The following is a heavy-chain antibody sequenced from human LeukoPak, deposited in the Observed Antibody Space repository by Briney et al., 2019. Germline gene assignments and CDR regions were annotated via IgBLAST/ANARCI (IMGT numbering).Heavy chain of an antibody. CDR1: GFDVSSNS. V-gene: IGHV3-53*01. Sequence: GGSLRLSCAASGFDVSSNSMSWVRQAPGKGLEWVSVIFSGGSTNYANSMKGRLTISRDNSKNTLYLQVNSLRGEDTAVYYCAAWRGSNWFDYWGQGTQVTVSS. CDR2: IFSGGST. CDR3: AAWRGSNWFDY. J-gene: IGHJ4*02. D-gene: IGHD6-13*01.